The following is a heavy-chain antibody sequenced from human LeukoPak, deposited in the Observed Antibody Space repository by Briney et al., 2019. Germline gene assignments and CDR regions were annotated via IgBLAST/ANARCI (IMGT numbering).Heavy chain of an antibody. CDR2: IYYSGST. CDR3: ARETTVVTPGRSDVFDI. D-gene: IGHD4-23*01. J-gene: IGHJ3*02. CDR1: GGSISSHY. V-gene: IGHV4-59*11. Sequence: SETLSLACTVSGGSISSHYWNWIRQPPGKGLEWIGYIYYSGSTNYNPSLKSRVTISVDTSKNQFSLKLSSVTAADTAVFYCARETTVVTPGRSDVFDIWGQGTMVTVSS.